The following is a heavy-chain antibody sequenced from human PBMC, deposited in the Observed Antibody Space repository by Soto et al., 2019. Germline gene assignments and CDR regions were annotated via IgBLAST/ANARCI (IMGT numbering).Heavy chain of an antibody. V-gene: IGHV4-34*01. D-gene: IGHD1-26*01. CDR1: GGSFSGYY. Sequence: SETLSLTCAVYGGSFSGYYWSWIRQPPGKGLEWIGEINHSGSTNYNPSLKSRVTISIDTSKNQFSLKLSSVTAADTAVYYCARGIVNFAFDIWGQGTMVTVSS. CDR2: INHSGST. CDR3: ARGIVNFAFDI. J-gene: IGHJ3*02.